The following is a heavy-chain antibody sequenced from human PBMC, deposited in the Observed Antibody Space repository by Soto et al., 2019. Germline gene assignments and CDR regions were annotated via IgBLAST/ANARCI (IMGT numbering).Heavy chain of an antibody. V-gene: IGHV4-30-2*01. D-gene: IGHD5-12*01. Sequence: QLQLQESGSGLVKPSQTLSLTCAVSGDSISSGSYSWNWIRQPPGKGLEWIGYIYHSGSTYYNPSTRSRVTTSVDRSKNQFSLKLSSVTAADTALYSCARGLDYNWFDPWRQGTQVTVSS. J-gene: IGHJ5*02. CDR3: ARGLDYNWFDP. CDR1: GDSISSGSYS. CDR2: IYHSGST.